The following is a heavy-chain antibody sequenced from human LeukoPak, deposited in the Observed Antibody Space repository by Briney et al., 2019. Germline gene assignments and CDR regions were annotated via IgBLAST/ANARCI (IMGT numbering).Heavy chain of an antibody. J-gene: IGHJ3*02. CDR2: ISSSSSYI. D-gene: IGHD6-13*01. CDR3: AREDSTLDAFDI. Sequence: GGSLRLSCAASGFNFSIYSMNWVRQAPGKGLEWVSSISSSSSYIYYADSVKGRFTISRDNAKNSLYLQMNSLRAEDTAVYYCAREDSTLDAFDIWGQGTMVTVSS. CDR1: GFNFSIYS. V-gene: IGHV3-21*01.